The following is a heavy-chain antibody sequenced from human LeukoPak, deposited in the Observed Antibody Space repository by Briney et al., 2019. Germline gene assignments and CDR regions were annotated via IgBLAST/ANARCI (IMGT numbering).Heavy chain of an antibody. CDR3: ARDPNYYGSGNSDY. CDR2: IWYDGSNK. CDR1: GFTFNNAW. Sequence: GGSLRLSCAASGFTFNNAWMSWVRQAPGKGLEWVAVIWYDGSNKYYADSVKGRFTISRDNSKNTLYLQMNSLRAEDTAVYYCARDPNYYGSGNSDYWGQGTLVTVSS. J-gene: IGHJ4*02. D-gene: IGHD3-10*01. V-gene: IGHV3-33*08.